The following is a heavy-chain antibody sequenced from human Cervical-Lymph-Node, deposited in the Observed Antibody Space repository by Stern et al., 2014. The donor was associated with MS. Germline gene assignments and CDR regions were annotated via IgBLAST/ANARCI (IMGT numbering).Heavy chain of an antibody. Sequence: QVTLRESGPALVTPTQTLTLTFTFSGFSLSSDGVAVGWIRPPPGKGLEWLCLIYWDDDQRYSPSLQSRLTITKDTSKNQVVLRLTNMDPVDTATYYCVHLSHYYGLDVWGQGTTVSVSS. CDR3: VHLSHYYGLDV. V-gene: IGHV2-5*02. CDR1: GFSLSSDGVA. CDR2: IYWDDDQ. J-gene: IGHJ6*02.